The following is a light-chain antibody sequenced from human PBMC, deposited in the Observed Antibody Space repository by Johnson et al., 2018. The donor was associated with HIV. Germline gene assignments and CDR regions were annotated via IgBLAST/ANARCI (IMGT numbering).Light chain of an antibody. CDR1: SSNIGNNY. V-gene: IGLV1-51*01. Sequence: QSVLTQPPSVSAAPGQKVTISCSGSSSNIGNNYVSWYQQLPGTAPKLLIYDNNKRPSGIPDRFSGSKSGTSATLGITGLQTGDEADYYCGTWDSSLSAVYFFGTGTKVTGL. CDR2: DNN. J-gene: IGLJ1*01. CDR3: GTWDSSLSAVYF.